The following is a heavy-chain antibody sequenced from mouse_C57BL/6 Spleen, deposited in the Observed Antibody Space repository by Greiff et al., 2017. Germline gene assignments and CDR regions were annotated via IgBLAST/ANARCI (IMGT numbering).Heavy chain of an antibody. CDR1: GFNIKDYY. V-gene: IGHV14-2*01. CDR3: AREGVFAY. CDR2: IDPEDGET. J-gene: IGHJ3*01. Sequence: EVQLQQSGAELVKPGASVKLSCTASGFNIKDYYMHWVKQRPEQGLEWIGRIDPEDGETKYAPKFPGKATITADTSSNTSYLQLSSLTSEDTAVYYCAREGVFAYWGQGTLVTVSA.